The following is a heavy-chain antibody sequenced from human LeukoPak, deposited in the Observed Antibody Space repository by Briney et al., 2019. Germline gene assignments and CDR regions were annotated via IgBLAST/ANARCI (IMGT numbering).Heavy chain of an antibody. D-gene: IGHD3-22*01. CDR3: ARAYYDSSGYLAGPFDY. CDR2: INPSGGST. V-gene: IGHV1-46*01. J-gene: IGHJ4*02. Sequence: ASVKVSCKASGYRFTSYDMHWVRQAPGQGLEWMGIINPSGGSTSYAQKFQGRVTMTRDASTRTVYMELSSLRSEDTAVYYCARAYYDSSGYLAGPFDYWGQGTLVTVSS. CDR1: GYRFTSYD.